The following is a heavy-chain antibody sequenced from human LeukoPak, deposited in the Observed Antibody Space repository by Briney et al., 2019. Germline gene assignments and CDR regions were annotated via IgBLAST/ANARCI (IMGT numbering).Heavy chain of an antibody. D-gene: IGHD3-22*01. V-gene: IGHV3-48*03. CDR3: ASSTYYYDSSGNLPNWFDP. J-gene: IGHJ5*02. Sequence: TGGSLRLSCAASGFTFSSYEMNWVRQAPGKGLEWVSYISSSGSTIYYADSVKGRLTISRDNAKNSLYLQMNSLRAEDTAVYYCASSTYYYDSSGNLPNWFDPWGQGTLVTVSS. CDR2: ISSSGSTI. CDR1: GFTFSSYE.